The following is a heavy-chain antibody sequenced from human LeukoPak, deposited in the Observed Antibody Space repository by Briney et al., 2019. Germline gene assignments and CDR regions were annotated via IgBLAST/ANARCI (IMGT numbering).Heavy chain of an antibody. Sequence: GSLRLSCAASGFTFSKLWMSWVRQAPGKGLEWIGEINHSGSTNYNPSLKSRVTISVDTSKNQFSLKLSSVTAADTAVYYCARDIRVDGDYFGYWGQGTLVTVSS. CDR3: ARDIRVDGDYFGY. J-gene: IGHJ4*02. CDR2: INHSGST. D-gene: IGHD2-8*01. CDR1: GFTFSKLW. V-gene: IGHV4-4*02.